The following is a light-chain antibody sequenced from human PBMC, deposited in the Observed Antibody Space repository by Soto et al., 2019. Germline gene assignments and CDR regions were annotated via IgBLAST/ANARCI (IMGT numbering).Light chain of an antibody. CDR2: EVT. V-gene: IGLV2-14*01. Sequence: ALAQPSSVSGSPGQSITISCTGTSTDVGGYNYVSWYQPHSGKAPKLLIYEVTNRPSGISDRFSGSKSFNTASLTISARQSKNESDYYCVSNYTTDTPFVFGTGTKVTVL. J-gene: IGLJ1*01. CDR3: VSNYTTDTPFV. CDR1: STDVGGYNY.